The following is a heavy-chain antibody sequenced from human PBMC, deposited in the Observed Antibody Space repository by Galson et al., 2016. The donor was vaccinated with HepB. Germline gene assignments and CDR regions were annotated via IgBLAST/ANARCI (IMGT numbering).Heavy chain of an antibody. V-gene: IGHV3-23*01. D-gene: IGHD1-1*01. Sequence: SLRLSCAVTGFIFDNYAMSWVRQRPGKGLEWVSGISASGGATYYSVSVTVRVTISRDNSRKTVSLQTDSLTGDDTAIYSCAKGGKSDYWGQGTQVTVSA. J-gene: IGHJ4*02. CDR2: ISASGGAT. CDR3: AKGGKSDY. CDR1: GFIFDNYA.